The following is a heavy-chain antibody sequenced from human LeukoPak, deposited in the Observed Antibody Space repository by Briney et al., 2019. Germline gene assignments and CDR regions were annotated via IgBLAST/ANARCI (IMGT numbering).Heavy chain of an antibody. D-gene: IGHD6-19*01. CDR2: ISSSRSTI. CDR1: GFTFSSYS. V-gene: IGHV3-48*04. Sequence: PGGSLRLSCAASGFTFSSYSMNWVRQAPGKGLEWVSYISSSRSTIYYADSVKGRFTISRDNAKNSLYLQMNSLRAEDTAVYYCARVWIAVAGAQLDYWGQGTLVTVSS. J-gene: IGHJ4*02. CDR3: ARVWIAVAGAQLDY.